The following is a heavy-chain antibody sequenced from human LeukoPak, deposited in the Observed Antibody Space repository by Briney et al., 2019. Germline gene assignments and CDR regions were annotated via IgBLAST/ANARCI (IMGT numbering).Heavy chain of an antibody. D-gene: IGHD2-2*01. V-gene: IGHV4-39*07. CDR3: ARGYCSSTSCSRFDP. Sequence: SETLSLTCIVSSGSTSGGNYYWGWIRRPPGKGLEWIGGISSSGNTYYNPSLKSRITISVDTSKNHFSLKLSSVTAADTAVYYCARGYCSSTSCSRFDPWGQGTLVTVSS. J-gene: IGHJ5*02. CDR2: ISSSGNT. CDR1: SGSTSGGNYY.